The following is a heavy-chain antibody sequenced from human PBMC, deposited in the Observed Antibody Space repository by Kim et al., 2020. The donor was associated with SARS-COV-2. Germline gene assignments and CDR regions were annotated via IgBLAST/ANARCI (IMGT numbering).Heavy chain of an antibody. Sequence: SETLSLTCTVSGGSVSSGSYYWSWIRQPPGKGLEWIGYIYYSGSTNYNPSLKSRVTISVDTSKNQFSLKLSSVTAADTAVYYCATVPSYDSSGYYYPGYGMDVWGQGTTVTVSS. CDR2: IYYSGST. J-gene: IGHJ6*02. V-gene: IGHV4-61*01. CDR3: ATVPSYDSSGYYYPGYGMDV. D-gene: IGHD3-22*01. CDR1: GGSVSSGSYY.